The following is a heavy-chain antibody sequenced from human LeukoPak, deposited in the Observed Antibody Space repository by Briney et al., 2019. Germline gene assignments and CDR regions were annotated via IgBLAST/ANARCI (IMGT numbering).Heavy chain of an antibody. CDR2: ISSSSSYI. CDR3: ARLLDWRFDY. CDR1: GFTFSSYS. J-gene: IGHJ4*02. V-gene: IGHV3-21*01. D-gene: IGHD3-9*01. Sequence: PGGSLRLSCAASGFTFSSYSMNWVRQAPGKRLEWVSSISSSSSYIYYADSVKGRFTISRDNAKNSLYLQMNSLRAEDTAVYYCARLLDWRFDYWGQGTLVTVSS.